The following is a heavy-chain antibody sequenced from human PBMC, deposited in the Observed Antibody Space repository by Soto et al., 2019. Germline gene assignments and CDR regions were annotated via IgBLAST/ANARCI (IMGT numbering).Heavy chain of an antibody. D-gene: IGHD1-1*01. J-gene: IGHJ6*02. CDR3: ARVANKWYIRVRYYSGMDV. Sequence: PSETLSLTCAIYGGSFNRDYWSWIRQPPGKGLEWIGEINYSGSTDYNPSLKSRVTISVDTSKNQFSLKLISVTAADTAVYHCARVANKWYIRVRYYSGMDVWGQGTTVTVYS. CDR1: GGSFNRDY. CDR2: INYSGST. V-gene: IGHV4-34*01.